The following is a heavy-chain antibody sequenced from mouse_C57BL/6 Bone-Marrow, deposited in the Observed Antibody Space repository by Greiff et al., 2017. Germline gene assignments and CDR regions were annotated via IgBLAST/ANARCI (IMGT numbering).Heavy chain of an antibody. J-gene: IGHJ3*01. CDR1: GFSLTSYG. V-gene: IGHV2-6*01. CDR2: IWGVGST. Sequence: VQLQESGPGLVAPSQSLSITCTVSGFSLTSYGVDWVRQSPGKCLEWLGVIWGVGSTNYNSALNSRLSISKDNSKSHVFLKMNSLQTDDTAMYYCASRGYGNYGFFAYWGQGSLVTVSA. D-gene: IGHD2-10*02. CDR3: ASRGYGNYGFFAY.